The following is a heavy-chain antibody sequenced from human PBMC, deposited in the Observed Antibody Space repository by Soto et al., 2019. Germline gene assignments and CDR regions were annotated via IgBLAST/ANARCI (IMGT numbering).Heavy chain of an antibody. CDR3: ASAYCSGGSCYSVFFDY. Sequence: QVQLQQWGAGLLKPSETLSLTCAVYGGSFSGYYWSWIRQPPGKGLEWIGEINHSGSTNYNPSLKSRVTISVDTSKNQFSLKLSSVTAADTAVCYCASAYCSGGSCYSVFFDYWGQGTLVTVSS. D-gene: IGHD2-15*01. J-gene: IGHJ4*02. CDR2: INHSGST. CDR1: GGSFSGYY. V-gene: IGHV4-34*01.